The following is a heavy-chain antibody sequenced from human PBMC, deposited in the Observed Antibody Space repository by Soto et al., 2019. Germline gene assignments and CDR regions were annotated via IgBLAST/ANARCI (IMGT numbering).Heavy chain of an antibody. J-gene: IGHJ6*02. CDR1: GFILSDYS. D-gene: IGHD3-22*01. CDR2: ITTTSSTM. V-gene: IGHV3-48*02. CDR3: ARDSSGRQYYGMDV. Sequence: GGSLRLSCTPSGFILSDYSMNWVRQAPGKGLEWISYITTTSSTMYYADSVKGRFTISRDNAKNSLYLQMNSLRDEDTAVYYCARDSSGRQYYGMDVWGQGTTVTAP.